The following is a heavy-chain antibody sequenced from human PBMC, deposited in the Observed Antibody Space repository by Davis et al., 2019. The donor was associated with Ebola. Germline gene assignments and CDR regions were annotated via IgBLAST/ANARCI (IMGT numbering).Heavy chain of an antibody. J-gene: IGHJ4*02. CDR1: GGTFSSYA. CDR2: IIPIFGTV. Sequence: SVKVSCKASGGTFSSYAISWVRQAPGQGLEWMGGIIPIFGTVNYAQKFQGRVTITADESTSTAYMELSSLRSEDTAVYYCARAEMATKDYFDYWGQGTLVTVSS. V-gene: IGHV1-69*13. D-gene: IGHD5-24*01. CDR3: ARAEMATKDYFDY.